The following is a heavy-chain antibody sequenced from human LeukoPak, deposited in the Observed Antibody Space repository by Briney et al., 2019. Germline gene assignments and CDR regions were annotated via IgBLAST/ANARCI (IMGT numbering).Heavy chain of an antibody. D-gene: IGHD3-3*01. J-gene: IGHJ4*02. CDR2: IYPGDSDT. Sequence: GGSLRLSCMGSGYTFSSYWIGWVRQMPGKGLEWMGIIYPGDSDTRYSPSLQGQVTTSVDTSIGPAYLQWSSLKASDTAIYYCARQNDFRLDYWGQGTLVTVSS. V-gene: IGHV5-51*01. CDR3: ARQNDFRLDY. CDR1: GYTFSSYW.